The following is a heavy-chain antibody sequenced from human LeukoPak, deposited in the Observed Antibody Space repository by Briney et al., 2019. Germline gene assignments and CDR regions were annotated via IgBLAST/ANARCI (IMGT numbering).Heavy chain of an antibody. J-gene: IGHJ4*02. CDR2: ISGSAGST. CDR1: GFTFSSYA. Sequence: GGSLRLSCAASGFTFSSYAMSWVRQAPGKGLEWVSAISGSAGSTYYADSVKGRFTISRDNSKNTLTLQMNSLRVEDTAVYYCAKGKSGYSGHTIFSYWGQGTLVTVSS. CDR3: AKGKSGYSGHTIFSY. D-gene: IGHD5-12*01. V-gene: IGHV3-23*01.